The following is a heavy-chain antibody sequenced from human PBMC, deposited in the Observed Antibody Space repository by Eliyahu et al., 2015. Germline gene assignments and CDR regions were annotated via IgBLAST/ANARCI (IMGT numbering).Heavy chain of an antibody. J-gene: IGHJ1*01. CDR3: ASSEYSSGWYFTWGVQDFQH. CDR2: IIPIFGTA. V-gene: IGHV1-69*01. D-gene: IGHD6-19*01. Sequence: QVQLVQSGAEVKKPGSSVKVSCKASGGTFSSYAISWVRQAPGQGLEWMGGIIPIFGTANYAQKFQGRVTITADESTSTAYMELSSLRSEDTAVYYCASSEYSSGWYFTWGVQDFQHWGQGTLVTVSS. CDR1: GGTFSSYA.